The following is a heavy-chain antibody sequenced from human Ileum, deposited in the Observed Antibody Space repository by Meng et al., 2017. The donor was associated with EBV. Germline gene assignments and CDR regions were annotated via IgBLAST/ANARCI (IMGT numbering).Heavy chain of an antibody. Sequence: QVQLVQSGAEKKKPGATVEVSCKASGYTFTSYAMNWVRQAPGQRLEWMGWINTGNGETKYSQKFQGRVTLTRDTSASTAYMELSSLRSEDTAVYYCASRPGIAVAGFDYWGQGTLVTVSS. CDR2: INTGNGET. CDR3: ASRPGIAVAGFDY. CDR1: GYTFTSYA. D-gene: IGHD6-19*01. V-gene: IGHV1-3*04. J-gene: IGHJ4*02.